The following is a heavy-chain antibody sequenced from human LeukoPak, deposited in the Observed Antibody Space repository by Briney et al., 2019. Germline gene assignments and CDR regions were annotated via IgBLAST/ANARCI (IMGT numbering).Heavy chain of an antibody. D-gene: IGHD3-22*01. CDR1: GGSISSGSYY. V-gene: IGHV4-61*02. CDR2: IYTSGST. CDR3: ARDPPTYYYDSSGYYDNGY. Sequence: SQTLSLTCTASGGSISSGSYYWSWIRQPAGKGLEWIGRIYTSGSTNYNPSLKSRVTISVDTSKNQFSLKLSSVTAADTAVYYCARDPPTYYYDSSGYYDNGYWGQGTLVTVSS. J-gene: IGHJ4*02.